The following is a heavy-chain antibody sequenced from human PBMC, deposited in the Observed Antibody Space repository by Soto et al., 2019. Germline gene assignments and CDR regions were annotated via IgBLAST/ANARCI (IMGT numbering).Heavy chain of an antibody. J-gene: IGHJ5*02. CDR3: ARDDNGENGRAFEP. CDR1: GGSISNYY. D-gene: IGHD4-17*01. Sequence: SQTLSLTRTVSGGSISNYYWSWIRQPAGKGLEWIGRIYTSGNTNYNPSLKGRVTMSVDMSKNQFSLKLSSVAAADTAVYYCARDDNGENGRAFEPSAQGTMLTVSS. CDR2: IYTSGNT. V-gene: IGHV4-4*07.